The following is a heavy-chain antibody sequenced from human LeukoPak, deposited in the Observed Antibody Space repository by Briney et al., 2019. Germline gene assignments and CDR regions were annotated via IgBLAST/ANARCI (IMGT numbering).Heavy chain of an antibody. CDR1: GFTFSSYS. CDR3: AKCIGFCSGGSCYYYYGMDV. V-gene: IGHV3-23*01. CDR2: ISGSGGST. D-gene: IGHD2-15*01. Sequence: GGSLRLSCAASGFTFSSYSMSWVRQAPGKGLEWVSAISGSGGSTYYADSGKGRFTISRDNSKNTLYLQMSSLRAEDTAVYYCAKCIGFCSGGSCYYYYGMDVWGQGTTVTVSS. J-gene: IGHJ6*02.